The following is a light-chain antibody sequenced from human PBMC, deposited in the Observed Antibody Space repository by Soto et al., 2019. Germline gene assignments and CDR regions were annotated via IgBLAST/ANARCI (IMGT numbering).Light chain of an antibody. CDR3: QSYKTARPT. J-gene: IGKJ5*01. Sequence: RQMTHHPSFLCACVGDSVTITCRARQRIGSDVNWYQQKPGKTPKRLIHAATNLEEGVPSRFSGSGSGTDFSLSVSGLQPEDLATYYCQSYKTARPTFGQGTRLEIK. CDR1: QRIGSD. V-gene: IGKV1-39*02. CDR2: AAT.